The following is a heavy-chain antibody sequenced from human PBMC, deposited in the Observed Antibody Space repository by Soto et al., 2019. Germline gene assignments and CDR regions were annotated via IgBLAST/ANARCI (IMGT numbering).Heavy chain of an antibody. CDR3: ARQLTVTHSRPYFGY. CDR1: GGSISSSSYY. V-gene: IGHV4-39*01. Sequence: QLQLQESGPGLVKPSETLSITCTVSGGSISSSSYYWGWIRQPPGQGLEWIGSIYHSGSTYYNPSLKSRVTISVDTSKDQFSLKVSSVTAADTAVYYCARQLTVTHSRPYFGYWGQGTLVTVSS. J-gene: IGHJ4*02. CDR2: IYHSGST. D-gene: IGHD4-17*01.